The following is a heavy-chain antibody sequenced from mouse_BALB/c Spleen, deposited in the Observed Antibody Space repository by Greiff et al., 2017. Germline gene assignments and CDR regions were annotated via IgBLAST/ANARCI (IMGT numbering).Heavy chain of an antibody. J-gene: IGHJ4*01. CDR1: GFTFSSFG. CDR2: ISSGSSTI. Sequence: KLMESGGGLVQPGGSRKLSCAASGFTFSSFGMHWVRQAPEKGLEWVAYISSGSSTIYYADTVKGRFTISRDNPKNTLFLQMTSLRSEDTAMYYCARSGNYYAMDYWGQGTSVTVSS. V-gene: IGHV5-17*02. CDR3: ARSGNYYAMDY. D-gene: IGHD3-1*01.